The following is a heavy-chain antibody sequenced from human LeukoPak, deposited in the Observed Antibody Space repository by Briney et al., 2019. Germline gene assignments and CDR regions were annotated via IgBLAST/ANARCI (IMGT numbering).Heavy chain of an antibody. V-gene: IGHV3-48*04. J-gene: IGHJ6*02. CDR2: ITSSSSTI. CDR1: GFAFSTYS. CDR3: ASDTASSGYYYYYGMDV. Sequence: TGGSLRLSCVASGFAFSTYSMKWVRQAPGKGLEWVSYITSSSSTIYYADSVKGRFTISRDNAKNSLYLQMNSLRAEDTAVYYCASDTASSGYYYYYGMDVWGQGTTVTVPS. D-gene: IGHD3-22*01.